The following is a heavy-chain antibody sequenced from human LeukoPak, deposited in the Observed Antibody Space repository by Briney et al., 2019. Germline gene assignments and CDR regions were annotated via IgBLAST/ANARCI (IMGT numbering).Heavy chain of an antibody. CDR1: GYTFTDYT. Sequence: ASVKVSCKASGYTFTDYTMNWVRQTPGQGLEWMGSITTNTGNPTYAQGFTGRFVFSLDTSVSTAYLHINRLEAGDSGVYYCARLYYYGSGSYGDYYYYMDVWGKGTTVTVSS. J-gene: IGHJ6*03. CDR3: ARLYYYGSGSYGDYYYYMDV. CDR2: ITTNTGNP. D-gene: IGHD3-10*01. V-gene: IGHV7-4-1*02.